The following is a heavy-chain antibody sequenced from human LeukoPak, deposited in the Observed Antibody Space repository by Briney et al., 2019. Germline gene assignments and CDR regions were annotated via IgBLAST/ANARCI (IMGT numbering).Heavy chain of an antibody. D-gene: IGHD1-26*01. V-gene: IGHV3-33*01. CDR1: GVGFSIYG. Sequence: GGSLRLSCAASGVGFSIYGIHWVRQAPGQGLEWVAVIWYDGSNKYYANSVKGRFTISRDNSKNTLYLQMNSLRAEDTAVYYCGRDLSVGYYGMDVWGQGTTVTVSS. CDR3: GRDLSVGYYGMDV. J-gene: IGHJ6*02. CDR2: IWYDGSNK.